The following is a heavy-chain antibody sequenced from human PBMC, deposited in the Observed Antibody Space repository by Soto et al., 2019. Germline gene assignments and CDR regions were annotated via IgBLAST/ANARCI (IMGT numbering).Heavy chain of an antibody. CDR1: GGSISSGGYY. CDR3: AIVVKLESRKLTNWFDP. J-gene: IGHJ5*02. Sequence: QVQLQESGPGLVKPSQTLSLTCTVSGGSISSGGYYWSWIRQHPGKGLAWMGYIYYSGSTYYNPSLKSRVTISVDASKNQLSLQLSSVTAADTAVDYWAIVVKLESRKLTNWFDPWGQGTLVTVSS. D-gene: IGHD2-21*01. V-gene: IGHV4-31*03. CDR2: IYYSGST.